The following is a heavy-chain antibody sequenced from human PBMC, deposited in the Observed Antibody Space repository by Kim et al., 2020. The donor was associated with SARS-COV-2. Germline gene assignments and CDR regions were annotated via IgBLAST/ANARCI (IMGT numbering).Heavy chain of an antibody. V-gene: IGHV1-69*13. CDR1: GGTFSSYA. J-gene: IGHJ6*02. D-gene: IGHD3-22*01. CDR3: ASGLITMIVVVIPSNYYYGMDV. Sequence: SVKVSCKASGGTFSSYAISWVRQAPGQGLEWMGGIIPIFGTANYAQKFQGRVTITADESTSTAYMELSSLRSEDTAVYYCASGLITMIVVVIPSNYYYGMDVWGQGTTVTVSS. CDR2: IIPIFGTA.